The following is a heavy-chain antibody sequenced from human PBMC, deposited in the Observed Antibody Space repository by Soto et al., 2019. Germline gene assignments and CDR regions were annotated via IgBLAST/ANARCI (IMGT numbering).Heavy chain of an antibody. CDR2: MSYDGSNK. V-gene: IGHV3-30-3*02. D-gene: IGHD2-2*01. Sequence: GGSLRLSCAASGFSFSSYAMHWVRQAPGKGPEWVAVMSYDGSNKYYGDSVKGRFTISRDNSKNTLYPQMNSLRVEDTAVYYCAKSRQLLFRDQWLADDHWGQGTLVTVSS. CDR3: AKSRQLLFRDQWLADDH. CDR1: GFSFSSYA. J-gene: IGHJ4*02.